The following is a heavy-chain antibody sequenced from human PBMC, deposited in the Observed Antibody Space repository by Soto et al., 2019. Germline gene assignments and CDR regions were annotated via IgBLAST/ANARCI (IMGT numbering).Heavy chain of an antibody. CDR1: AGSFSRYY. V-gene: IGHV4-34*04. J-gene: IGHJ4*02. D-gene: IGHD5-18*01. Sequence: SETLSLTCGVFAGSFSRYYWSWIRQPPGKGLEWIGEVNHSGSTNHNPSLKSRTTISVDTSKNQVSLKLSSVTAADTAAYYCTGARGYSYGYEFWGQGTLVTVS. CDR2: VNHSGST. CDR3: TGARGYSYGYEF.